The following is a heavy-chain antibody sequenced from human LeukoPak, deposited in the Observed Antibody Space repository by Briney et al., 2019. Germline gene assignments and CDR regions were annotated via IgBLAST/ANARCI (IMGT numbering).Heavy chain of an antibody. CDR1: GFTFSSYW. D-gene: IGHD2-8*01. CDR3: ARDGVALDP. V-gene: IGHV3-74*01. Sequence: PGGSLRLSCAASGFTFSSYWMHWVRQAPGKGLVWVSRINGDGSSTTYADSVKGRLTISRDNAKNTLYLQMNSLRAEDTAVYYCARDGVALDPWGQGTLVTVSP. J-gene: IGHJ5*02. CDR2: INGDGSST.